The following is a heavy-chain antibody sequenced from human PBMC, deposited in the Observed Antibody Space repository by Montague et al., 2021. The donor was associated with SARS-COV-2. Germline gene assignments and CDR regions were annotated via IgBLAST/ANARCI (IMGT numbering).Heavy chain of an antibody. CDR1: GGSFSDYF. D-gene: IGHD3-22*01. Sequence: SETLLTCAVYGGSFSDYFWTWIRQPPGKGLEWIGEINHRGTSNYNPSLKSRVSISVDTSKNQFSLYLGSVTAADTAVYYCARGRQHFNMIVVVMTGGEYYFDYWGQGTLVTVSS. CDR3: ARGRQHFNMIVVVMTGGEYYFDY. V-gene: IGHV4-34*01. CDR2: INHRGTS. J-gene: IGHJ4*02.